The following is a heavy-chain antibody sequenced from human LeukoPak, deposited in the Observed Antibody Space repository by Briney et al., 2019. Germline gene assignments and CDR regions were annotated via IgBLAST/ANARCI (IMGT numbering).Heavy chain of an antibody. CDR3: ASRPQEVFQGYGDHGLDWVHFGY. J-gene: IGHJ4*02. Sequence: PSETLSLTCAVYGGSFSGYYWSWIRQPPGKGLEWIGEINHSGSTNYNPSLKSRVTISVDTSKNQFSLKLSSVTAADTAVYYCASRPQEVFQGYGDHGLDWVHFGYWGQGTLVTVSS. CDR2: INHSGST. D-gene: IGHD4-17*01. V-gene: IGHV4-34*01. CDR1: GGSFSGYY.